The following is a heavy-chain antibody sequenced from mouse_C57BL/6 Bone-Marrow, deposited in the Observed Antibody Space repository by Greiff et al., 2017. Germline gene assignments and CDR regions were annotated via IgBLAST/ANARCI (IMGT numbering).Heavy chain of an antibody. CDR2: IRLKSDNYAT. CDR1: GFTFSNYW. Sequence: EVQGVESGGGLVQPGGSMKLSCVASGFTFSNYWMNWVRQSPEKGLEWVAQIRLKSDNYATHYAESVKGRFTISRDDSKSSVYLQMNNLRAEDTGIYYCTRGYDYPSFAYWGQGTLVTVSA. D-gene: IGHD2-4*01. CDR3: TRGYDYPSFAY. V-gene: IGHV6-3*01. J-gene: IGHJ3*01.